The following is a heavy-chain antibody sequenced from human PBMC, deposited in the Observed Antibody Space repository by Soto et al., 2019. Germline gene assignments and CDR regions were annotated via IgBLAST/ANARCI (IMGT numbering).Heavy chain of an antibody. D-gene: IGHD2-2*01. J-gene: IGHJ6*02. Sequence: GGSLRLSCAASGFTFSSYAMHWVRQAPGKGLEWVAVISYDGSNKYYADSVKGRFTISRDNSKNTLYLQMSSLRAEDTAVYYCAREFVLVPAVRNGMDIWGQGTTVTVSS. V-gene: IGHV3-30-3*01. CDR2: ISYDGSNK. CDR3: AREFVLVPAVRNGMDI. CDR1: GFTFSSYA.